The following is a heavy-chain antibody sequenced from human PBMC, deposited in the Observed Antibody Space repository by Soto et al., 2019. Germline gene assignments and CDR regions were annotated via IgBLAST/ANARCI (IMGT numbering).Heavy chain of an antibody. V-gene: IGHV1-18*04. J-gene: IGHJ4*02. CDR2: ISAYNGNT. Sequence: ASVRISCKACGYTFTSYGISWVRQATGQELEWMGWISAYNGNTNYAQKLQDRVTMTTDTSTSTAYMELRSLRSDDTAVYYCARDQADCARYNWNYGLCFDYWGQGTLVTVSS. CDR1: GYTFTSYG. CDR3: ARDQADCARYNWNYGLCFDY. D-gene: IGHD1-7*01.